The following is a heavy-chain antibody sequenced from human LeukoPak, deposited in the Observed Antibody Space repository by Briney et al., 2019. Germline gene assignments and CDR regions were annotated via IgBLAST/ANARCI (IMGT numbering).Heavy chain of an antibody. CDR3: AKDGVCLGSSHHFDY. CDR1: GFTFDSYG. V-gene: IGHV3-23*01. D-gene: IGHD3-10*02. Sequence: GGSLRLSCAASGFTFDSYGMTWVRQAPGEGLEWVSAISGSGGSTYYADSVKGRFTISRDNSKNTLYMQMNSLRAEDTAVYYCAKDGVCLGSSHHFDYWGQGTLVTVSS. CDR2: ISGSGGST. J-gene: IGHJ4*02.